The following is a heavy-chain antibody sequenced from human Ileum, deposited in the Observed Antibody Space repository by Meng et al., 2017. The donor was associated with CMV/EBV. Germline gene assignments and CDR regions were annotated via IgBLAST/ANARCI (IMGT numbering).Heavy chain of an antibody. CDR3: ARGGGRYEY. CDR2: ITWYSDII. V-gene: IGHV3-9*01. D-gene: IGHD6-19*01. J-gene: IGHJ4*02. CDR1: GFIFDDYA. Sequence: GGSLRLSCAASGFIFDDYAIYWVRLGPGKGLEWVSGITWYSDIIDYADSVKGRFTISRDNSKNSLYLQMNSLRAEDTAVYYCARGGGRYEYWGQG.